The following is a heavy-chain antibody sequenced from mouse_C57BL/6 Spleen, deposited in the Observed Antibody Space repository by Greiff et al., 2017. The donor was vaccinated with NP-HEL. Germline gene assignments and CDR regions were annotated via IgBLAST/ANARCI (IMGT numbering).Heavy chain of an antibody. Sequence: VQLQQPGAELVMPGASVKLSCKASGYTFTSYWMHWVKQRPGQGLEWIGEIDPSDSYTNYNQKFKGKSTLTVDKSSSTAYMQLSSLTSEDSAVYYCARVTGTGSFDYWGQGTTLTVSS. CDR1: GYTFTSYW. CDR3: ARVTGTGSFDY. V-gene: IGHV1-69*01. J-gene: IGHJ2*01. D-gene: IGHD4-1*01. CDR2: IDPSDSYT.